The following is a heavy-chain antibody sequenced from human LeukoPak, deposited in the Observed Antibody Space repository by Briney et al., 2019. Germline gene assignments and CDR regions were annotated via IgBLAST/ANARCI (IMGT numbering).Heavy chain of an antibody. CDR3: AKDRPLAPYGSGWYGGYYFDY. J-gene: IGHJ4*02. D-gene: IGHD6-19*01. CDR2: IRYDGSNK. CDR1: GFTFSSYG. Sequence: GGSLRLPCAASGFTFSSYGMHWVRQAPGKGLEWVAFIRYDGSNKYYADSVKGRFTISRDNSKNTLYLQMNSLRAEDTAVYYCAKDRPLAPYGSGWYGGYYFDYWGQGTLVTVSS. V-gene: IGHV3-30*02.